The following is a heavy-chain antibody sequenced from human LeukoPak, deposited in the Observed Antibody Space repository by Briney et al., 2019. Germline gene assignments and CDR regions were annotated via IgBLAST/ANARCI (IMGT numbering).Heavy chain of an antibody. CDR1: GLTFSSNG. Sequence: GGSLRLSCAASGLTFSSNGMHWVRQAPGKGLEWVAVISYDGSNKYYADSVRGRFTISRDNSKNTLYLQMNSLRAEDTAVYYCAKSASGYSSSWYDYWGQGTLVTVSS. J-gene: IGHJ4*02. V-gene: IGHV3-30*18. CDR3: AKSASGYSSSWYDY. D-gene: IGHD6-13*01. CDR2: ISYDGSNK.